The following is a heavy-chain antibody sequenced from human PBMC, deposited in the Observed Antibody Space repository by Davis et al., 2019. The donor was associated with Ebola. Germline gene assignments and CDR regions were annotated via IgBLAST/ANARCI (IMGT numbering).Heavy chain of an antibody. V-gene: IGHV5-10-1*01. Sequence: GESLKISCKGSGYSFTTYWISWVRQMPGKGLEWMGRIDPTNSYTNYGPSFQGRVSISADKSITTAYPQWSSLTASDSAMYYCARLDSSTTFDFWGQGTLVTVSS. CDR3: ARLDSSTTFDF. D-gene: IGHD1-1*01. CDR2: IDPTNSYT. CDR1: GYSFTTYW. J-gene: IGHJ4*02.